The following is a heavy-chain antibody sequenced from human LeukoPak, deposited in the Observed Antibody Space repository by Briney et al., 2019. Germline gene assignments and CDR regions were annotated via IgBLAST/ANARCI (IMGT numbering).Heavy chain of an antibody. J-gene: IGHJ4*02. V-gene: IGHV3-15*01. Sequence: PGGSLRLSCVVSGLTFDNAWMSWVRQAPGKGLEWVGRIKSKNVGETTEYAAPVQGRFTISRDDSKDTVYLQMSSLKTEGTAVYYCTTGPGNSGYWGQGTLVTVSS. D-gene: IGHD4-23*01. CDR3: TTGPGNSGY. CDR1: GLTFDNAW. CDR2: IKSKNVGETT.